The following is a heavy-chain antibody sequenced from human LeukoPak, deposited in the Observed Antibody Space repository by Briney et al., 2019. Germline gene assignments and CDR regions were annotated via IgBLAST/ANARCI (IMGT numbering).Heavy chain of an antibody. CDR2: ISSSSIYR. J-gene: IGHJ4*02. D-gene: IGHD3-10*01. V-gene: IGHV3-21*01. CDR1: GLSFSTYS. CDR3: ARDVYYGSGSPRLDY. Sequence: GGSLRLSCAASGLSFSTYSMNWVRQAPGKGLEWVSSISSSSIYRYYADSVKGRFTISRDNAKNSLYLQMNSLRVEDTGVYYCARDVYYGSGSPRLDYWGQGTLVTVSS.